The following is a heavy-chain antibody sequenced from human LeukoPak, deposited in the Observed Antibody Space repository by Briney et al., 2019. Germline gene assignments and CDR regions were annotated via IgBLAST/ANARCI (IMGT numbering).Heavy chain of an antibody. D-gene: IGHD5-24*01. CDR2: IWYDGSNK. CDR3: ARGVRWLQSDFDY. V-gene: IGHV3-33*01. J-gene: IGHJ4*02. Sequence: GGSLRLSCAASGFTFSSYGMHWVRQAPGKGLEWVAVIWYDGSNKYYADSVKGRFTISRDNSKNTLYLQMNSLRAEDTAVYYCARGVRWLQSDFDYWGQGILVTVSS. CDR1: GFTFSSYG.